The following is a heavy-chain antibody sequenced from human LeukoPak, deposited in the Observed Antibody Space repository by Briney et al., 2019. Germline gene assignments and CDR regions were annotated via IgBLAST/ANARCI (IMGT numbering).Heavy chain of an antibody. CDR2: INPNSGGT. CDR1: GYTFTGYY. CDR3: ARGGIAAAGTYYYYGMDV. V-gene: IGHV1-2*04. Sequence: ASVKVSRKASGYTFTGYYMHWVRQAPGQGLEWMGWINPNSGGTNYAQKFQGWVTMTRDTSISTAYMELSRLRSDDTAVYYCARGGIAAAGTYYYYGMDVWGQGTTVTVSS. D-gene: IGHD6-13*01. J-gene: IGHJ6*02.